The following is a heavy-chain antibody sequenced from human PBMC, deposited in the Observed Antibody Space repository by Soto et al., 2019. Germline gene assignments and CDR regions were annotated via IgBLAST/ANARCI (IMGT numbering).Heavy chain of an antibody. CDR3: AREGSGYNF. CDR2: IVPVFGRP. CDR1: GGSFSNFG. Sequence: ASVKVSCKASGGSFSNFGISWVRQAPGQGLEWMGGIVPVFGRPNYAQRFRGRLTITADESTSTGYMELIRLRSDDTAVYYCAREGSGYNFWGQGTQVTVS. D-gene: IGHD5-12*01. J-gene: IGHJ4*02. V-gene: IGHV1-69*13.